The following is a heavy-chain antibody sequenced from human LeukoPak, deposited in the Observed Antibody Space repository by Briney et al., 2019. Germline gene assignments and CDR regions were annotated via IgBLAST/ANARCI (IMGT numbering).Heavy chain of an antibody. CDR3: ARDLVLAGYSYGYCDY. D-gene: IGHD5-18*01. V-gene: IGHV3-7*01. J-gene: IGHJ4*02. CDR2: IKQGVGEK. CDR1: GFTFSSFR. Sequence: QAGGALRLSCAACGFTFSSFRGRWVRHAPGKGGEGVANIKQGVGEKYYVDSVGGRFTIYRDNTTNSLYLQIKSQRAEDTAVYYCARDLVLAGYSYGYCDYWGQGTLVTVSS.